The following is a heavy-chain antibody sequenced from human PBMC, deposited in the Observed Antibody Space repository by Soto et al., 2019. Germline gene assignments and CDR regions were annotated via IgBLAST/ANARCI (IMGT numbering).Heavy chain of an antibody. CDR1: GGTFSSYA. CDR3: ATHCSGGSCYSGGFDY. J-gene: IGHJ4*02. Sequence: QVQLVQSGAEVKKPGSSVKVSCKASGGTFSSYAISWVRQAPGQGLEWMGGIIPIFGTANYAQKFQGRVTITADKSTSKAYMELSSLRSEDTAVYYCATHCSGGSCYSGGFDYWGQGNLVTVSS. V-gene: IGHV1-69*06. D-gene: IGHD2-15*01. CDR2: IIPIFGTA.